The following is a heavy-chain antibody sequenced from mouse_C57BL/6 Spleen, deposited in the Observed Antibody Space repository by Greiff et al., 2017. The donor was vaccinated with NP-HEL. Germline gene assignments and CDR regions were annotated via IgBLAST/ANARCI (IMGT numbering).Heavy chain of an antibody. V-gene: IGHV1-64*01. J-gene: IGHJ4*01. CDR2: IHPNSGST. CDR1: GYTFTSYW. D-gene: IGHD1-1*01. Sequence: QVQLQQSGAELVKPGASVKLSCKASGYTFTSYWMHWVKQRPGQGLEWIGMIHPNSGSTNYNEKFKSKATLTVDKSSSTAYMQLSSLTSADSAVYYCASPITTVVATRYYYAMDYWGQGTSVTVSS. CDR3: ASPITTVVATRYYYAMDY.